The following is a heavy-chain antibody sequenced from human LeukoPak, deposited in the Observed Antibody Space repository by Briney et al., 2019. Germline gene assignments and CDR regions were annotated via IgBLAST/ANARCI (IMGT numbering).Heavy chain of an antibody. V-gene: IGHV4-59*01. J-gene: IGHJ4*02. CDR3: ARGAAMVGY. CDR1: GGSISSDS. CDR2: IYYSVST. D-gene: IGHD5-18*01. Sequence: PSETLSLTCTVSGGSISSDSWSWVRQPPGKGLEWIGYIYYSVSTNYNPSLKSRVTISVDTSKNQFSLKLSSVTAADTAVYYCARGAAMVGYWGQGTLVTVSS.